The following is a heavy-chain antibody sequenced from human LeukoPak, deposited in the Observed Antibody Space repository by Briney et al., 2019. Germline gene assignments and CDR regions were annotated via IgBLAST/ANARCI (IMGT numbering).Heavy chain of an antibody. J-gene: IGHJ4*02. Sequence: PSETLSLTCAVYGGSFSGYYWSWIRQPPGKGLEWIGEINHSGSTNYNPSLKSRVTISVDTSKNQFSLKLSSVTAADTAVYYCATYMTTVNYWGQGTLVTVSS. CDR2: INHSGST. CDR3: ATYMTTVNY. V-gene: IGHV4-34*01. D-gene: IGHD4-17*01. CDR1: GGSFSGYY.